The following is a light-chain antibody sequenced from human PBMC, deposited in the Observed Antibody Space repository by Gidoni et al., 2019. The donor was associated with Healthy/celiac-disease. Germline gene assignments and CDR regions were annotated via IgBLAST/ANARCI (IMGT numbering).Light chain of an antibody. V-gene: IGLV3-1*01. CDR3: QAWDSSTRVV. CDR1: KLGDKY. Sequence: SYELHQPPSVSVSPGQTASITCSGAKLGDKYACWYQQKPGQSPVLVIYQDSKRPSGIPERFSGSNSGNTATLTISGTQAMDEADYYCQAWDSSTRVVFGGGTKLTVL. CDR2: QDS. J-gene: IGLJ2*01.